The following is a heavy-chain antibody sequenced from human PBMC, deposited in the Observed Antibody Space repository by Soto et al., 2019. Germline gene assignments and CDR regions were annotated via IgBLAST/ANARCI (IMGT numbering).Heavy chain of an antibody. Sequence: SETLSLTCSVYGGSISSSNWWSWVRQPLGKGLEWIGEIYHSGTTNYNPSLKSRVTISVDKSSNQFSLKLSSVTAADTAVYYCVFRTDRYPYLQHWGQGTLVT. V-gene: IGHV4-4*02. CDR2: IYHSGTT. CDR3: VFRTDRYPYLQH. D-gene: IGHD3-16*02. J-gene: IGHJ1*01. CDR1: GGSISSSNW.